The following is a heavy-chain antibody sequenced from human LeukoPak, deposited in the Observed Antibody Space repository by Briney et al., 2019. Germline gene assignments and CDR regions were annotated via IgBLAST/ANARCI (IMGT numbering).Heavy chain of an antibody. V-gene: IGHV3-23*01. Sequence: PGGSLRLSCAASGFTFSSYAMSWVRQAPGKGLEWVSAISGSGGSTYYADSVKGRFTISRDNSKNTLYLQMNSLRAEDTAVYYCAKGPREGYYYYYYGMDVWGQGTTVTVSS. D-gene: IGHD1-26*01. CDR3: AKGPREGYYYYYYGMDV. J-gene: IGHJ6*02. CDR2: ISGSGGST. CDR1: GFTFSSYA.